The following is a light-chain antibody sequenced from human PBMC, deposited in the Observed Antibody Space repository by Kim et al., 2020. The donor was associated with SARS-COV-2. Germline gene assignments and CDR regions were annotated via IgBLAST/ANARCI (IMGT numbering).Light chain of an antibody. CDR2: AAS. Sequence: IQLTQSPSSLSASVGDRVTITCRASQGISSYLAWYQQKPGKATKLLIYAASTLQSGVPSRFSGSGSGTDFTLTISSLQPEDFATYYCQQLDSYPRTFGQGTKVDIK. J-gene: IGKJ1*01. CDR1: QGISSY. CDR3: QQLDSYPRT. V-gene: IGKV1-9*01.